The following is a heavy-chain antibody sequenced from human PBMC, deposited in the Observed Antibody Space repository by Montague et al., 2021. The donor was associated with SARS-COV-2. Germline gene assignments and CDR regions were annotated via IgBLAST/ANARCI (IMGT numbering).Heavy chain of an antibody. V-gene: IGHV6-1*01. Sequence: SAISGDSVSSNSATWHWIRQSPSRGLEWLGRTYYRSRWSNDYAVSVRSRIIINPDTSTNQFSLQLSSVTPEDTAVYFCARERWAVGVSFDYWGHGTLVTVSS. CDR2: TYYRSRWSN. J-gene: IGHJ4*01. CDR1: GDSVSSNSAT. CDR3: ARERWAVGVSFDY. D-gene: IGHD1-26*01.